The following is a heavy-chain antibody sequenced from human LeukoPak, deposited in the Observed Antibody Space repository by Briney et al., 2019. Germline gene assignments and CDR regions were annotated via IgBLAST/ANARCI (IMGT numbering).Heavy chain of an antibody. CDR1: GFTFSTYA. V-gene: IGHV3-23*01. CDR3: AKEKMTTTSFDY. CDR2: ISGSGGST. J-gene: IGHJ4*02. Sequence: GGSLRLSCAASGFTFSTYAMSWVRQAPGKGLEWVSLISGSGGSTYYADSVKGRFTISRDNPKNTLYLQMHSLRAEDTAVYYCAKEKMTTTSFDYWGQGTLVTVSS. D-gene: IGHD5-24*01.